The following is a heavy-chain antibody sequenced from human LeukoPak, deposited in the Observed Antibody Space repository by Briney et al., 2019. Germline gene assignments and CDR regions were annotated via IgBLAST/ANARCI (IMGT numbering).Heavy chain of an antibody. CDR3: ARRPLCSGGSCYSDY. J-gene: IGHJ4*02. Sequence: ASVKVSCKASGYTFTSYGSSWVRQPPGQGLEWMGWISAYNGNTNYTQKLQGRVTMTTDTSTRTAYMELRSLRSDDTAVYYCARRPLCSGGSCYSDYWGQGTLVTVSS. D-gene: IGHD2-15*01. V-gene: IGHV1-18*01. CDR1: GYTFTSYG. CDR2: ISAYNGNT.